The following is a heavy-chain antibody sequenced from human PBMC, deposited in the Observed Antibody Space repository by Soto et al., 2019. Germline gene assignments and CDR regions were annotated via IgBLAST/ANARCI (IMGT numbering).Heavy chain of an antibody. CDR1: GYSISSGYY. V-gene: IGHV4-38-2*02. J-gene: IGHJ5*02. CDR3: AREGVGATNFPRFDP. CDR2: IYHSGST. D-gene: IGHD1-26*01. Sequence: PSETLSLTCAVSGYSISSGYYWGWIRQPPGKGLEWIGSIYHSGSTYYNPSLKSRVTISVDTSKNQFSLKLSSVTAADTAVYYCAREGVGATNFPRFDPWGPGTLVTVSS.